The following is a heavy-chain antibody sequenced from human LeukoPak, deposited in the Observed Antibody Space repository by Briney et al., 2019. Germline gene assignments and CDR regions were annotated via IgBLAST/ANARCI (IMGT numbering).Heavy chain of an antibody. J-gene: IGHJ4*02. D-gene: IGHD3-22*01. V-gene: IGHV3-21*01. Sequence: PGGSLRLSCADSGFTFSSYSMNWVRQAPGKGLEWVSSISSSSSYIYYADSVKGRFTISRDNAKNSLYLQMNSLRAEDTAVYYCARDTNYYDSSGYYYWGQGTLVTVSS. CDR1: GFTFSSYS. CDR2: ISSSSSYI. CDR3: ARDTNYYDSSGYYY.